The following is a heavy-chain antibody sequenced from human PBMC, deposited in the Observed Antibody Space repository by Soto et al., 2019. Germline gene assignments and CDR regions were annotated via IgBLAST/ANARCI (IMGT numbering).Heavy chain of an antibody. CDR3: ACDGESSRRTDY. J-gene: IGHJ4*02. V-gene: IGHV1-69*02. CDR2: IIPILGIA. Sequence: QVQLVKSAAEVTKPGSSVKVSCKASGGTYSSYTISWVRQAPGQGLEWMGRIIPILGIANYAQTFQGRVTITADKATSPACMDLSSLRSEDTALYYCACDGESSRRTDYWGQGTVVTV. CDR1: GGTYSSYT. D-gene: IGHD2-2*01.